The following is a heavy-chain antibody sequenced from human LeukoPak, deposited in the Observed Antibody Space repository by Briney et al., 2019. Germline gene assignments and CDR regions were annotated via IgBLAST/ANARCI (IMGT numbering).Heavy chain of an antibody. CDR3: ARESESSGWYDY. Sequence: GGSLALSCAAPGFMFHDYAIHWVRQAPGKGLEWVSLISGDGGSTFYADSVKGRFTISRDNSKNSLYLQMNSLRSDDTALYYCARESESSGWYDYWGEGTLVTVSS. J-gene: IGHJ4*02. CDR1: GFMFHDYA. D-gene: IGHD6-19*01. V-gene: IGHV3-43*02. CDR2: ISGDGGST.